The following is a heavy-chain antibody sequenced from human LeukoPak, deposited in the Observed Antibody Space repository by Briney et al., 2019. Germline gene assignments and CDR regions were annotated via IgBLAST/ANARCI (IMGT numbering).Heavy chain of an antibody. J-gene: IGHJ4*02. D-gene: IGHD6-13*01. V-gene: IGHV3-23*01. CDR2: ISGSGGST. Sequence: PGGSLRLSCAASGFTFSSYAMSWVRQAPGKGLEWVSAISGSGGSTYYADSVKGRFTISRDNSKNTLYLQMNSLRAEDTAVYYCALTQYSSSWYDSTDLDYWGQGTPVTVSS. CDR1: GFTFSSYA. CDR3: ALTQYSSSWYDSTDLDY.